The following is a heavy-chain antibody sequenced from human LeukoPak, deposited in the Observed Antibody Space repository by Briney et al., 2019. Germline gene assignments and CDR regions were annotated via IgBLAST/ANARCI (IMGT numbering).Heavy chain of an antibody. CDR3: AREPLYASRAFDI. Sequence: SETLSLTCTVSGGSISSYYLSWIRQPAGKGLEWIGRIYTSGSTNYNPSLKSRVTMSVDTSKNQFSPKLSSVTAADTAVDYCAREPLYASRAFDIWGQGTMVTVSS. D-gene: IGHD2/OR15-2a*01. J-gene: IGHJ3*02. CDR1: GGSISSYY. CDR2: IYTSGST. V-gene: IGHV4-4*07.